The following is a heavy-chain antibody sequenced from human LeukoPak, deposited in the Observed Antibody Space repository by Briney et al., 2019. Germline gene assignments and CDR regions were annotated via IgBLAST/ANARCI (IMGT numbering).Heavy chain of an antibody. Sequence: GGSLRLSCAASGFTFNNYAMSWVRQAPGKGLEWVSTISGSGGRTYYADSVKGRFTISRDNSKNTVYPQMNSLRVDDTAVFYCAKSSLVAPYDYWGQGTLVTVSS. D-gene: IGHD2-15*01. CDR2: ISGSGGRT. J-gene: IGHJ4*02. CDR3: AKSSLVAPYDY. V-gene: IGHV3-23*01. CDR1: GFTFNNYA.